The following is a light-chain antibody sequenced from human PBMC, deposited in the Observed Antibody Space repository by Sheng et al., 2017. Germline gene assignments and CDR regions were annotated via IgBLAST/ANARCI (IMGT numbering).Light chain of an antibody. J-gene: IGKJ2*01. CDR3: MQRVEFPHT. CDR2: TLS. V-gene: IGKV2-40*01. CDR1: QRLLDSDDGNTY. Sequence: DIVMTQTPLSLSVTPGEPASLSCRSSQRLLDSDDGNTYVDWYLQRPGQSPQLLIHTLSYRASGVTDRFSGSGSGTDFTLKISRVEAEDVGVYYCMQRVEFPHTFGQGTNLEIK.